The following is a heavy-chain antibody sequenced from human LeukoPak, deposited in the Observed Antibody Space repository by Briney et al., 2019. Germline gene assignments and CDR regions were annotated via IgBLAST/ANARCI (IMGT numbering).Heavy chain of an antibody. CDR1: GFTFTSSA. J-gene: IGHJ6*02. D-gene: IGHD3-22*01. V-gene: IGHV1-58*02. CDR2: IVVGSGNT. CDR3: AAEMMVQGASYYYGMDV. Sequence: ASVKVSCKASGFTFTSSAMQWVRQARGQRLEWIGWIVVGSGNTNYAQKFQERVTITRDMPTSTAYMELSSLRSEDTAVYYCAAEMMVQGASYYYGMDVWGQGTTVTVSS.